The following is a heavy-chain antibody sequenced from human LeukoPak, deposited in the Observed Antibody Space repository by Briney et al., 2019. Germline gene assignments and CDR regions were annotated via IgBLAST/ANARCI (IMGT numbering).Heavy chain of an antibody. CDR3: AGSSRELELPPHRNDY. V-gene: IGHV3-23*01. CDR1: GFTFSSCA. J-gene: IGHJ4*02. CDR2: ISGSGGNT. Sequence: GGSLRLSCAASGFTFSSCAMSWVRQAPGKGLEWVSAISGSGGNTYYADSVKGRFTISRDNSKNTLYPQMNSLRAEDTAIYYCAGSSRELELPPHRNDYWGQGTLVTVSS. D-gene: IGHD1-7*01.